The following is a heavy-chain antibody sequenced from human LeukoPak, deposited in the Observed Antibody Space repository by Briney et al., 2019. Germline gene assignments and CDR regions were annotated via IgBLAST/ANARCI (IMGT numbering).Heavy chain of an antibody. V-gene: IGHV1-8*01. CDR1: GYTFTSYD. Sequence: ASVKVSCKASGYTFTSYDINWVRQATGQGLEWMGWMNPKSGNTGYAQKFQGRVTTTRNTSISTAYMELSSLRSEDTAVYYCARGMQVPAAIPVITRILPWRARMDRNWFDPWGQGTLVTVSS. CDR2: MNPKSGNT. D-gene: IGHD2-2*02. J-gene: IGHJ5*02. CDR3: ARGMQVPAAIPVITRILPWRARMDRNWFDP.